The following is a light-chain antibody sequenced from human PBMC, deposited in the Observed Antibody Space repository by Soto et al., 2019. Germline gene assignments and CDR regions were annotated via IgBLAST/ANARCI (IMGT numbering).Light chain of an antibody. CDR3: QQYGSSGT. Sequence: EIVLTQSPCTLSLSPGERATLSCRASQSFSNNYLAWYQQKPGQAPRLLIYGASNRATGIPDRFSGSGSGTDFTLTISRLEPEDFAVYYCQQYGSSGTCGQGTKGDI. CDR1: QSFSNNY. J-gene: IGKJ1*01. CDR2: GAS. V-gene: IGKV3-20*01.